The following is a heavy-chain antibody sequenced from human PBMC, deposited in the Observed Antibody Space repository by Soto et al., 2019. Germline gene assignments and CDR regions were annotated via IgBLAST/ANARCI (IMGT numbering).Heavy chain of an antibody. CDR3: ARVSTVTTFDY. J-gene: IGHJ4*02. D-gene: IGHD4-17*01. CDR1: GGSFSGYY. CDR2: INHSGST. Sequence: SETLSLTCAVYGGSFSGYYWSWIRQPPGKGLEWIGEINHSGSTNYNPSLKSRVTISVDTSKNQFSLKLSSVTAADTAVYYCARVSTVTTFDYWGQGTLVTVS. V-gene: IGHV4-34*01.